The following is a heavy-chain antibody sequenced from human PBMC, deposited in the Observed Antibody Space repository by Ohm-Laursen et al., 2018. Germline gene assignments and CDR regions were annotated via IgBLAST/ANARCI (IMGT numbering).Heavy chain of an antibody. V-gene: IGHV3-7*01. CDR3: TYDSGWSFGY. Sequence: SLRLSCAASGVTLSSFWMSWVRQAPGKGLEWVANIKEDGSGKNYVDSVKGRFTISRDNAKNSLYLQMNSLRAEDTAVYYCTYDSGWSFGYWGQGTLVTVSS. CDR1: GVTLSSFW. J-gene: IGHJ4*02. CDR2: IKEDGSGK. D-gene: IGHD6-19*01.